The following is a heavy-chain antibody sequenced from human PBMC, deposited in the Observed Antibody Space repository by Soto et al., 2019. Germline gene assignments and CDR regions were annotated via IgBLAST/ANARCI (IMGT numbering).Heavy chain of an antibody. Sequence: GSLRLSCVASGFNFGTYAIHWVRQAPGKGLQWVALIAYDGINTYYADSVKGRFTISRDNSKNTLHLQMNSLRPEDTGVYFCARVTPGNNLYYFSGLDVWGQGTSVTVSS. CDR2: IAYDGINT. V-gene: IGHV3-30-3*01. D-gene: IGHD1-1*01. J-gene: IGHJ6*02. CDR1: GFNFGTYA. CDR3: ARVTPGNNLYYFSGLDV.